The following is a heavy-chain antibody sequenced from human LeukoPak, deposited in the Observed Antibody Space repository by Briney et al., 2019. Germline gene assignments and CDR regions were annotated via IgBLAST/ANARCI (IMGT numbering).Heavy chain of an antibody. CDR1: GGSISSSSYY. CDR2: IYYNGST. V-gene: IGHV4-39*01. Sequence: PSETLSLTCTVSGGSISSSSYYWGWIRQPPGKGLEWIGSIYYNGSTYYNPSLKSRVTISVDTSKNQFSLKLSSVTAADTAVYYCARRQGLRYFDWLVPGGATGYYYYMDVWGKGTTVTISS. J-gene: IGHJ6*03. D-gene: IGHD3-9*01. CDR3: ARRQGLRYFDWLVPGGATGYYYYMDV.